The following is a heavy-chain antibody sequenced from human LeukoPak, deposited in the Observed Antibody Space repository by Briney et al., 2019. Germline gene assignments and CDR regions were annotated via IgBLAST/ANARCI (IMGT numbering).Heavy chain of an antibody. J-gene: IGHJ6*03. Sequence: SETLSLTCAVYGGSFSGYYWSWIRQPPGKGLEWIGEINHSGSTNYNPSLKSRVTISVDTSKNQFSLKLSSVTAADTAVYYCARGRTYYDFWSGYYSYYYYYMDVWGKGTTVTVSS. V-gene: IGHV4-34*01. CDR2: INHSGST. CDR3: ARGRTYYDFWSGYYSYYYYYMDV. CDR1: GGSFSGYY. D-gene: IGHD3-3*01.